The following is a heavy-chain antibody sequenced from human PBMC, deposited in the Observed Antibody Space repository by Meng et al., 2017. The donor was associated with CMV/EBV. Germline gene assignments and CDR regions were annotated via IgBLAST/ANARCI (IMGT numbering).Heavy chain of an antibody. D-gene: IGHD4-17*01. V-gene: IGHV3-53*01. CDR3: ATGLGEDGDYTGDF. CDR2: IYSGGTS. Sequence: GGSLRLSCVVSGLTVSSTYMSWVRQAPGKGLEWVSVIYSGGTSYHADSVKGRFTISRDNSKNTVVLQMNSLRAEDTAVYYCATGLGEDGDYTGDFWGQGTLVTVSS. CDR1: GLTVSSTY. J-gene: IGHJ4*02.